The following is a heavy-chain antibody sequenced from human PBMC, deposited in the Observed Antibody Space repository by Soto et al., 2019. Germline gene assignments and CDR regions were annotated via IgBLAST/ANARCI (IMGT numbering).Heavy chain of an antibody. D-gene: IGHD3-16*02. J-gene: IGHJ4*02. V-gene: IGHV1-69*02. CDR1: GGTFSTYT. CDR3: ARHFVGNPGSPYDY. CDR2: ISPMINRA. Sequence: QVQLVQSGAEVKRPGSSVRVSCTASGGTFSTYTMSWVRQAPGQGLEWMGKISPMINRANYAQKFQGRPTISADKSTNTAYMELSGLTSEDTAVYYCARHFVGNPGSPYDYWGQGTLVSVSS.